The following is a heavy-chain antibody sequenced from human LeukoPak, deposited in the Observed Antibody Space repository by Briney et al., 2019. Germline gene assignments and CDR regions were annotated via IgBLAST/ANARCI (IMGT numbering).Heavy chain of an antibody. CDR2: ISAGGGNT. CDR1: GFTFDDYG. J-gene: IGHJ4*02. V-gene: IGHV3-23*01. CDR3: AKRITGTSMGFDY. D-gene: IGHD1-20*01. Sequence: GGSLRLSCAASGFTFDDYGMSWVRQAPGKGLEWVSSISAGGGNTYYTDSVKGRFTISRDNSKNTLYLQMNSLGAEDTAIYYCAKRITGTSMGFDYWGQGTLVTVSS.